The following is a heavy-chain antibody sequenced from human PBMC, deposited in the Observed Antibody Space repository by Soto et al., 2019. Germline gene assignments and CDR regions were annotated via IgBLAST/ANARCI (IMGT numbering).Heavy chain of an antibody. CDR3: ARSSSPAAVAGTYYYYYGMDV. J-gene: IGHJ6*02. D-gene: IGHD6-19*01. V-gene: IGHV3-30-3*01. CDR2: ISYDGSNK. CDR1: GFTFSSYA. Sequence: GGSLRLSCAASGFTFSSYAMHWVRQAPGKGLEWVAVISYDGSNKYYADSVKGRFTISRDNSKNTLYLQMNSLRAEDTAVYYCARSSSPAAVAGTYYYYYGMDVWGQGTTVTVSS.